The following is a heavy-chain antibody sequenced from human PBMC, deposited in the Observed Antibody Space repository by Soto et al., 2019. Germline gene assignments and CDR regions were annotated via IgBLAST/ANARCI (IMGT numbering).Heavy chain of an antibody. J-gene: IGHJ5*02. Sequence: PSETLSLTCSVTGASVSTYSWSWIRQSPGKGLECIGYIHYSGGTNYTPSLRSRVTISVDSSKNQLSLNLTSLTAADTAVYYCARGGTSGSAVFNWFDPWGQGTLVTVSP. D-gene: IGHD3-10*01. V-gene: IGHV4-59*02. CDR2: IHYSGGT. CDR3: ARGGTSGSAVFNWFDP. CDR1: GASVSTYS.